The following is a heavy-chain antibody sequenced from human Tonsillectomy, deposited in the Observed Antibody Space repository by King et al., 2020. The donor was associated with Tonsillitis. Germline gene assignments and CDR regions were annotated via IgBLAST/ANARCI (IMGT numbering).Heavy chain of an antibody. Sequence: VQLQQWGAGLLKPSETLSLTCAVYGGSFSGYYWSWIRQPPGKGLEWIGEINHSGSTNYNPSLKSRVTISVDTSKNQFSLKLSSVTAADTAVYYCARGVVDTAMVTVEAQTNYYYYYGMDVWGQGTTVTVSS. J-gene: IGHJ6*02. CDR2: INHSGST. D-gene: IGHD5-18*01. V-gene: IGHV4-34*01. CDR3: ARGVVDTAMVTVEAQTNYYYYYGMDV. CDR1: GGSFSGYY.